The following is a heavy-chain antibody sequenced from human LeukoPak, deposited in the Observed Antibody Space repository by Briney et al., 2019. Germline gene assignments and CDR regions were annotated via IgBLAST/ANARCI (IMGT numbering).Heavy chain of an antibody. V-gene: IGHV3-33*01. CDR1: GFTFSTYG. Sequence: PGTSLRLSCAASGFTFSTYGMHWVHQAPGKGLEWVAVIWYDGSKTEYGDSVKGRFTISRDDSRNTLSLQMSSLRAEDTAVYYCAREASGYYSDIWGQGTLVTVSS. J-gene: IGHJ4*02. CDR3: AREASGYYSDI. CDR2: IWYDGSKT. D-gene: IGHD3-22*01.